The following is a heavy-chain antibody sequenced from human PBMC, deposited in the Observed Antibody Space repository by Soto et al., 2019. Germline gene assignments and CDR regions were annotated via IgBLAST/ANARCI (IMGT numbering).Heavy chain of an antibody. V-gene: IGHV4-38-2*01. Sequence: SETLSLTCAVSGYSISSGYYWGWIRQPPGKGLEWIGSIYHSGSTYYNPSLKSRVTISVDTSKNQFSLKLSSVTAADTAVYYCARGIIAARQNFDYWGQGTLVTVSS. J-gene: IGHJ4*02. D-gene: IGHD6-6*01. CDR1: GYSISSGYY. CDR2: IYHSGST. CDR3: ARGIIAARQNFDY.